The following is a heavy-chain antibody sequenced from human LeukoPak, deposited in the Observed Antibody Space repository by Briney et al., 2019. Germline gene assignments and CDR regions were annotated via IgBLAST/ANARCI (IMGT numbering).Heavy chain of an antibody. Sequence: PGGSLRLSCAASGFTFSTYEMHWLRQAPGKGLVWVSRINAEGSRTGYADSVKGRFTFSIDNARNTLYLQMNSLRAEDTAVYYCARELPREVTLDYWGQGTLVTVSS. CDR3: ARELPREVTLDY. CDR1: GFTFSTYE. CDR2: INAEGSRT. J-gene: IGHJ4*02. V-gene: IGHV3-74*01. D-gene: IGHD2-21*02.